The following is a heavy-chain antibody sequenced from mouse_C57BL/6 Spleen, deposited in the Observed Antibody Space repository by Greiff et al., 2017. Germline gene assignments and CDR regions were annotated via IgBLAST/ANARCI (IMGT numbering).Heavy chain of an antibody. CDR1: GYTFTSYG. CDR2: IYPRSGNT. J-gene: IGHJ2*01. Sequence: QVQLKESGAELARPGASVKLSCKASGYTFTSYGISWVKQRTGQGLEWIGEIYPRSGNTYYNEKFKGKATLTADKSSSTAYMELRSLTSEDSAVYFCSGGGYPYYFDYWGQGTTLTVSS. V-gene: IGHV1-81*01. CDR3: SGGGYPYYFDY.